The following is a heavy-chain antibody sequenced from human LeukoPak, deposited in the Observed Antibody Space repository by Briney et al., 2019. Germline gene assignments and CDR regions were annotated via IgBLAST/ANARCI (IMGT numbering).Heavy chain of an antibody. D-gene: IGHD1-26*01. CDR1: GGSISSSSYY. Sequence: SETLSLTCTVSGGSISSSSYYWGWIRQPPGKGLEWIGSIYYSGSTYYNPSLKSRVTISVDTSKNQFSLKLSSVTPEDTAVYYCARDSGSYYPEFDYWGQGTLVTVSS. V-gene: IGHV4-39*02. J-gene: IGHJ4*02. CDR3: ARDSGSYYPEFDY. CDR2: IYYSGST.